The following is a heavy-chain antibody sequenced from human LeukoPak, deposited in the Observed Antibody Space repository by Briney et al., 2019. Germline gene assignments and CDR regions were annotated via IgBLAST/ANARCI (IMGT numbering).Heavy chain of an antibody. CDR1: GFTFNSYG. Sequence: GGSLRLSCAASGFTFNSYGIHWVHQAPGKGLEWVAFIRYDASDKYYADSVKGRFTISRDNSNNTLYLQMNSLRAEDTAMYYCAKDRTNYYDSSADYWGQGTLVTVSS. CDR2: IRYDASDK. D-gene: IGHD3-22*01. CDR3: AKDRTNYYDSSADY. J-gene: IGHJ4*02. V-gene: IGHV3-30*02.